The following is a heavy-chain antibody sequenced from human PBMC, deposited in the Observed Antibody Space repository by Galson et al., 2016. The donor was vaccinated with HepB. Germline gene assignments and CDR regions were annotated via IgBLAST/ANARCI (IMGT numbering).Heavy chain of an antibody. CDR3: ARGGGTYDN. J-gene: IGHJ4*01. V-gene: IGHV4-4*07. CDR1: GRSISGSF. Sequence: SETLSLTCTVSGRSISGSFWTWIRQPAGKGLEWIGRIYASGTTNYNPSLKSRVTMSVDTSKNQFSLKLSGVTAADTAVYYCARGGGTYDNWGHGAVVTVSS. CDR2: IYASGTT. D-gene: IGHD3-22*01.